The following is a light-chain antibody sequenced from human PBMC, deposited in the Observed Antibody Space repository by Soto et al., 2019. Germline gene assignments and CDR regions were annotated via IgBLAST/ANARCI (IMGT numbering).Light chain of an antibody. CDR3: QQYGSSGT. V-gene: IGKV3-20*01. J-gene: IGKJ1*01. CDR2: GAS. CDR1: ESVSSN. Sequence: VMTQSPASLSVSPGERATLSCRASESVSSNLAWYQQKPGQGPRLLIYGASNRATGIPDRFSGSGSGTDFTLTISRLEPEDFAVYYCQQYGSSGTFGQGTKVDIK.